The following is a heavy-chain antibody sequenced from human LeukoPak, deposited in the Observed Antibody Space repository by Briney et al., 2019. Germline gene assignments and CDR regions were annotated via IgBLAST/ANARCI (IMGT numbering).Heavy chain of an antibody. D-gene: IGHD1-14*01. CDR3: ARGNPARPGDDY. CDR1: GFTVSSNE. Sequence: GGSLRLSCAASGFTVSSNEMSWVRQAPGKGLEWVSSISGGSTYYADSRKGRFTISRDNSKNTLHLQMNSLRAEDTAVYYCARGNPARPGDDYWGQGTLVTVSS. CDR2: ISGGST. V-gene: IGHV3-38-3*01. J-gene: IGHJ4*02.